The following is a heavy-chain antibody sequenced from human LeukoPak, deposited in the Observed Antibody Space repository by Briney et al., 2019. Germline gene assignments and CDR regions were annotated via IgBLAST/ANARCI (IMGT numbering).Heavy chain of an antibody. D-gene: IGHD1-1*01. CDR3: ARDLQRPNAFDI. Sequence: ASVKVSCKASGYTFTSYAINWVRQATGQGLEWMGWMNPNSGSTGYAQKFQGRVTMTRNTSISTAYMELSSLRSEDTAVYYCARDLQRPNAFDIWGQGTMVTVSS. J-gene: IGHJ3*02. CDR2: MNPNSGST. CDR1: GYTFTSYA. V-gene: IGHV1-8*01.